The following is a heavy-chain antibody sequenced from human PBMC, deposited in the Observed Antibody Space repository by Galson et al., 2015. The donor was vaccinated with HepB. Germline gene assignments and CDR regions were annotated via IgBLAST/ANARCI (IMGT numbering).Heavy chain of an antibody. Sequence: SLRLSCAASGFTFSSYSMNWVRQAPGKGLEWVSYISSSSSTIYYADSVKGRFTISRDNAKNSLYLQMNSLRAEDTAVYYCARDRSIRGYSSSWYGYWGQGTLVTVSS. CDR2: ISSSSSTI. CDR3: ARDRSIRGYSSSWYGY. V-gene: IGHV3-48*04. CDR1: GFTFSSYS. J-gene: IGHJ4*02. D-gene: IGHD6-13*01.